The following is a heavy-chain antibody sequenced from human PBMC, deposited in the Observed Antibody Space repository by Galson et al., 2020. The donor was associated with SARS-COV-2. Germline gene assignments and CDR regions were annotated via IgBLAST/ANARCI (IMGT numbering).Heavy chain of an antibody. Sequence: SETLSLTCTVSGVYISSNNWWTWVRQTPGKSLEWIGEVHHTEGTNYKPSFKSRVTISVDRSKNQFFLNLDSLIAADSAIYYCASNRNLGAYLESWGQGTLVAVSS. V-gene: IGHV4-4*02. CDR2: VHHTEGT. D-gene: IGHD3-16*01. CDR1: GVYISSNNW. J-gene: IGHJ4*02. CDR3: ASNRNLGAYLES.